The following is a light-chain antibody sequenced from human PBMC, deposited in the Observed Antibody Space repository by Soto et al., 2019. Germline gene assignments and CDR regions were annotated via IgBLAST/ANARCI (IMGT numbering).Light chain of an antibody. CDR1: RSDVGGYNL. V-gene: IGLV2-23*02. Sequence: QSALTQLASVSGSPGQSITISCTGTRSDVGGYNLVSWYQHHPRKAPKLVIYEVSERPSGVSYRFSGSKSGNTASLTISGLQAGDEADYYCCSYAGSVDHYVFGTGTKVTVL. J-gene: IGLJ1*01. CDR2: EVS. CDR3: CSYAGSVDHYV.